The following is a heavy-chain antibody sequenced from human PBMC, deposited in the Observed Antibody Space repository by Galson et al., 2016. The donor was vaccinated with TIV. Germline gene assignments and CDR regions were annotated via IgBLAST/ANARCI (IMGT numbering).Heavy chain of an antibody. V-gene: IGHV3-7*01. CDR2: IKEDGSTI. J-gene: IGHJ4*02. CDR3: ARDHSYQSFDY. D-gene: IGHD2-2*01. Sequence: SLRLSCAASGFTFDDYGVSWVRQAPGRGLEWVANIKEDGSTIYYVDSVEGRFTISRDNAKNSLYLQMNSLRAEDTAMYYCARDHSYQSFDYWGQGTLVTVSS. CDR1: GFTFDDYG.